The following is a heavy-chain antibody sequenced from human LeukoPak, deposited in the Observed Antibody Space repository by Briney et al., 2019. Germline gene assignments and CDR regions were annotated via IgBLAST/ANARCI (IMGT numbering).Heavy chain of an antibody. CDR1: AGSINSYY. D-gene: IGHD6-19*01. Sequence: SETLSLTCTVSAGSINSYYWSWIRQPPGKGLEWIGSIHHSGSTYYNPSLKSRVTISVDTSNNQFSLELRSVTATDTAVYYCARPGSSGWYLYYFDYWGQGTLVTVSS. V-gene: IGHV4-59*05. CDR3: ARPGSSGWYLYYFDY. CDR2: IHHSGST. J-gene: IGHJ4*02.